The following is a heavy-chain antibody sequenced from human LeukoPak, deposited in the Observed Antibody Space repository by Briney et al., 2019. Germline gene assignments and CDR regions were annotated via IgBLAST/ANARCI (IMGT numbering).Heavy chain of an antibody. CDR3: ARVADFWSGKNAFDI. D-gene: IGHD3-3*01. Sequence: GGSLRLSCAASGFTFSSYSMNWIRQAPGKGLEWVSYISSRSSTIYYADSVKGRFTISRDNATNSLYLQMNSLRAEDTAVYYCARVADFWSGKNAFDIWGQGTMVTVSS. J-gene: IGHJ3*02. CDR1: GFTFSSYS. CDR2: ISSRSSTI. V-gene: IGHV3-48*04.